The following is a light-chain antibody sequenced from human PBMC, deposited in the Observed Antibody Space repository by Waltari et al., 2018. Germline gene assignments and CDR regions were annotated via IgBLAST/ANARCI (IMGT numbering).Light chain of an antibody. CDR2: GAS. Sequence: EIVLTQSPGTLSLSPGERAILSCRASQTLRSNLAWYQQKPGRAPRLLMYGASNRASGIPDRCSGSGSGTDFTLTISRLESEDFAVYYCQQYGTSFTFGGGTKVEIK. CDR1: QTLRSN. CDR3: QQYGTSFT. J-gene: IGKJ4*01. V-gene: IGKV3-20*01.